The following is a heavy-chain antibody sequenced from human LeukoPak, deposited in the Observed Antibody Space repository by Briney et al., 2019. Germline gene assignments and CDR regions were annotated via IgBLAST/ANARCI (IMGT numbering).Heavy chain of an antibody. V-gene: IGHV3-30-3*01. Sequence: GRSLRLSCAASGFTFSSYAMHWVRQAPGKGLEWVAVISYDGSNKYYADSVKGRFTISRDNSKNTLYLQMNSLRAEDTAVYYCARGYGSGSTMDYWGQGTLVTVSS. J-gene: IGHJ4*02. CDR2: ISYDGSNK. CDR3: ARGYGSGSTMDY. D-gene: IGHD3-10*01. CDR1: GFTFSSYA.